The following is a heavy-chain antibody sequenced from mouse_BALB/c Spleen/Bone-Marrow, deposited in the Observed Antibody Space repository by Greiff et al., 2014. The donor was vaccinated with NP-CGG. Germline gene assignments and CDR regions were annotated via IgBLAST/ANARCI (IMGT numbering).Heavy chain of an antibody. D-gene: IGHD2-2*01. CDR3: AREMVTGFAY. CDR2: ISSGGST. J-gene: IGHJ3*01. Sequence: EVKLMESGGGLVKPRGSLKLSCAASGFTFSSYAMSWVRQTPEKRLEWVASISSGGSTYYPDSVKGRFTISRDNARNILYLQMSSLRSEDTAMYYCAREMVTGFAYWGQGTLVTVSA. V-gene: IGHV5-6-5*01. CDR1: GFTFSSYA.